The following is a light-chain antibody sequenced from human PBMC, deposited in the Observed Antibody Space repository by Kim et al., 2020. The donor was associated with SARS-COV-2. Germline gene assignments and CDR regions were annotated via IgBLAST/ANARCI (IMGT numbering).Light chain of an antibody. CDR3: NSRESSANHWM. V-gene: IGLV3-19*01. CDR2: GKN. J-gene: IGLJ3*02. Sequence: LGQTVRITCQGDSLRSYYASWYQQKPGQAPVLVFYGKNNRPSGIPDRFSGSYSGNTASLTITAAQAEDEADYYCNSRESSANHWMFGGGTQLT. CDR1: SLRSYY.